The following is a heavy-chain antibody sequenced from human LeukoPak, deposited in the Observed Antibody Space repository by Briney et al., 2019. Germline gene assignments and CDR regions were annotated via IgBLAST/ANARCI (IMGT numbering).Heavy chain of an antibody. CDR2: ISPNSGVT. V-gene: IGHV1-2*02. CDR1: GFTFTGYY. D-gene: IGHD3-3*01. J-gene: IGHJ3*02. Sequence: ASVKVSCKASGFTFTGYYMHWVRQAPGQGLEWMGWISPNSGVTNYAQRFQGRVTMTRDTSISTAYMEVSRLRSDDTAVYYCARYDPEAGDAFDIWGQGTMVTVS. CDR3: ARYDPEAGDAFDI.